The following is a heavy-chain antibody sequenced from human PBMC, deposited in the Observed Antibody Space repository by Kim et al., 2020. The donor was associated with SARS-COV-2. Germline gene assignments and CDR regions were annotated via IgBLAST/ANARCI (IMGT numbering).Heavy chain of an antibody. D-gene: IGHD1-26*01. CDR2: IIPILGIA. Sequence: SVKVSCKASGGTFSSYTISWVRQAPGQGLEWMGRIIPILGIANYAQKFQGRVTITADKSTSTAYMELSSLRSEDTAVYYCARGQWELGQNFDYWGQGTLVTVSS. J-gene: IGHJ4*02. V-gene: IGHV1-69*02. CDR1: GGTFSSYT. CDR3: ARGQWELGQNFDY.